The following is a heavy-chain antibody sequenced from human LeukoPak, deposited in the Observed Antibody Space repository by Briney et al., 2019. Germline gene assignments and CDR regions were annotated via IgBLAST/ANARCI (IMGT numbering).Heavy chain of an antibody. CDR1: GFTFSSYW. J-gene: IGHJ6*03. Sequence: GGSLRLSCAASGFTFSSYWMSWVRQAPGKGLEWVSYISSSGSTIYYADSVKGRFTISRDNAKNSLYLQMNSLRAEDTAVYYCARDPEWIQLNHYYYYYYMDVWGKGTTVTISS. V-gene: IGHV3-48*04. D-gene: IGHD5-18*01. CDR2: ISSSGSTI. CDR3: ARDPEWIQLNHYYYYYYMDV.